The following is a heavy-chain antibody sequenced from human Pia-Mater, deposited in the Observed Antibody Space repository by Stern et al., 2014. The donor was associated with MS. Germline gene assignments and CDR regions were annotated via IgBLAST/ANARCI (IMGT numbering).Heavy chain of an antibody. Sequence: QLVQSGPEVKKPGESLKISCKGSGYSFSNYWIGWVRQMPGKGLEWIGIIYPGDSDTRYSPSFQGQVTISADKSINTAYLQWSSLKASDTAIYYCATAPPRGYTYGNFDYWGQGTLVTVSS. D-gene: IGHD5-18*01. CDR2: IYPGDSDT. CDR3: ATAPPRGYTYGNFDY. CDR1: GYSFSNYW. J-gene: IGHJ4*02. V-gene: IGHV5-51*03.